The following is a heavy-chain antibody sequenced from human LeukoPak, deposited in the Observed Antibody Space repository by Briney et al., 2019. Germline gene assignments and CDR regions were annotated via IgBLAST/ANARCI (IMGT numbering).Heavy chain of an antibody. V-gene: IGHV4-4*07. CDR1: GGSINNDF. D-gene: IGHD1-26*01. CDR3: AGGGSPHI. CDR2: LYTSGST. J-gene: IGHJ3*02. Sequence: SSETLSLTCTVSGGSINNDFLTWVRQPAGKALEWIGRLYTSGSTTYNPSFKSRVTMSLDTPMTQFSLKLKSVTAADTAVYYCAGGGSPHIWGQGTMVTVSS.